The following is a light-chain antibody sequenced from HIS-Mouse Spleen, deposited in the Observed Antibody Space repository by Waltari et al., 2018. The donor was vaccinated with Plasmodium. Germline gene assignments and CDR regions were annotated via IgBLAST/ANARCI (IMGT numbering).Light chain of an antibody. CDR2: QDS. CDR3: QAWDSSTAWV. CDR1: KLGDKY. J-gene: IGLJ2*01. Sequence: SYELTQPPSVSVSPGQTASITCSGDKLGDKYACWYHQKPGQAPGLVSYQDSKRPSGIPERFSGSNSGNTATLTISGTQAMDEADYYCQAWDSSTAWVFGGGTKLTVL. V-gene: IGLV3-1*01.